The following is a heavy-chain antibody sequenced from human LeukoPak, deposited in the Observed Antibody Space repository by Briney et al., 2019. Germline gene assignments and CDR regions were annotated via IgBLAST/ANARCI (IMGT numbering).Heavy chain of an antibody. CDR2: ISTHNGKT. Sequence: ASVKVSCKASGSTFSSYNICWVRRAPGQGLEWMGWISTHNGKTNYAQEFQGRVIMTIDTSTSTVYMQLRSLRSDDTAVYYCARAGELGAFDIWGQGTMVTVSS. J-gene: IGHJ3*02. V-gene: IGHV1-18*01. CDR1: GSTFSSYN. CDR3: ARAGELGAFDI. D-gene: IGHD3-16*01.